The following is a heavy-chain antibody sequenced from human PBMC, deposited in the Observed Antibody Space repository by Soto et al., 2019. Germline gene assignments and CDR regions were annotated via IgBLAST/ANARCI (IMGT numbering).Heavy chain of an antibody. Sequence: EVHLLESGGGLVQPGESLRISCVASGFSFSSYGMSWVRQAPGKRLEWDSIISGSGDAKYYADSVKGRFTISRDNSKNTMYLQMDSLRSEDTAVYYCAKDFDSDETSHGPNDYWGQGALVTVSS. J-gene: IGHJ4*02. D-gene: IGHD3-22*01. CDR1: GFSFSSYG. CDR2: ISGSGDAK. CDR3: AKDFDSDETSHGPNDY. V-gene: IGHV3-23*01.